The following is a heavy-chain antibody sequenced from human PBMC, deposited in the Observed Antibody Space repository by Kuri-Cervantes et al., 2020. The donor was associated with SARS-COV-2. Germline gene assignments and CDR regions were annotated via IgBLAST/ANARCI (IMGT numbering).Heavy chain of an antibody. CDR2: ISAYNGNT. D-gene: IGHD3-22*01. J-gene: IGHJ6*02. Sequence: VKVSCKASGYTFTSYGISWVRQAPGQGLEWMGWISAYNGNTNYAQKLQGRVTMTTDTSTSTAYMELRSLRSDDTAVYYCARLYYYDSSGYYYYYGMDVWGQGTSVTVSS. CDR1: GYTFTSYG. CDR3: ARLYYYDSSGYYYYYGMDV. V-gene: IGHV1-18*01.